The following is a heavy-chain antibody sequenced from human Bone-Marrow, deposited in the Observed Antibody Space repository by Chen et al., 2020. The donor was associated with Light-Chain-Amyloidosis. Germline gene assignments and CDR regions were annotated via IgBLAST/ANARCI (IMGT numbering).Heavy chain of an antibody. Sequence: DVQVVESGGGLVQPGGSLRRSCVASGLTLSPYVMTWVRQAPGKGPEWVSLIAYSGGSKFYADSVTGRFTISRDNFKNTVYLQMNSLRADDSAVYYCAKGGTTEFYFANWGQGTLVTVSS. J-gene: IGHJ4*02. CDR2: IAYSGGSK. D-gene: IGHD4-17*01. CDR3: AKGGTTEFYFAN. V-gene: IGHV3-23*04. CDR1: GLTLSPYV.